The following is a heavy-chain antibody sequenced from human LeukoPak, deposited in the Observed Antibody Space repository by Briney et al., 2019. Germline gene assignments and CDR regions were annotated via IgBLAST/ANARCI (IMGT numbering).Heavy chain of an antibody. CDR2: IWYDGSNK. J-gene: IGHJ4*02. CDR3: ARVTDYYDSSGYDY. CDR1: GFTFSSYG. V-gene: IGHV3-33*01. D-gene: IGHD3-22*01. Sequence: PGRPLRLSCAASGFTFSSYGMHWVRQAPGKGLEWVAVIWYDGSNKYYADSVKGRFTISRDNSKNTLYLQMNSLRAEDTAVYYCARVTDYYDSSGYDYWGQGTLVTVSS.